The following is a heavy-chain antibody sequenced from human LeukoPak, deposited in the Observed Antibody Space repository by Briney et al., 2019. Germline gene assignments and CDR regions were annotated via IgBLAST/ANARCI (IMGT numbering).Heavy chain of an antibody. CDR2: IKTDGGST. J-gene: IGHJ4*02. V-gene: IGHV3-74*01. D-gene: IGHD3-22*01. Sequence: GGSLRLSCAASGFTFRSYWMHGVRQAPGKGLVWVSRIKTDGGSTNYADSVKGRFTISRDNAKNTLYLQMNALRAEDTAVYFCARESYSSGSYYFDYWGQGTLVTVSS. CDR3: ARESYSSGSYYFDY. CDR1: GFTFRSYW.